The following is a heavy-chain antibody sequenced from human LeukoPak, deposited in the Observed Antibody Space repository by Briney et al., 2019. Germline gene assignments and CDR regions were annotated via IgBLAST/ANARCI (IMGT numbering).Heavy chain of an antibody. CDR2: INHSGST. CDR3: ARGSTDIVVVPAAVGWFDP. CDR1: GGSFSAYY. D-gene: IGHD2-2*01. V-gene: IGHV4-34*01. Sequence: SETLSLTCAVYGGSFSAYYWSWIRQPPGKGLEWIGEINHSGSTNYNPSLKSRVTIAVDTTKNQFSLKLSSVTAADTAVYYCARGSTDIVVVPAAVGWFDPWGRGTLVTVSS. J-gene: IGHJ5*02.